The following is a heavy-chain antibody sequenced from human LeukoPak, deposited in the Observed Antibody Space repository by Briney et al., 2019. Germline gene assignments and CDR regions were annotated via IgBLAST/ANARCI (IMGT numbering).Heavy chain of an antibody. V-gene: IGHV1-8*01. CDR1: EYTFTSYD. CDR2: XXXNSGNT. J-gene: IGHJ4*02. CDR3: ARGSWGEIAGRKSFEF. D-gene: IGHD6-6*01. Sequence: ASVKVSCKASEYTFTSYDINWVRQATGQGLEWXXXXXXNSGNTGYAQKFQGRVTMTRVTSISTAYMELNNLTSEDTAVYYCARGSWGEIAGRKSFEFWGQGSLVTVSS.